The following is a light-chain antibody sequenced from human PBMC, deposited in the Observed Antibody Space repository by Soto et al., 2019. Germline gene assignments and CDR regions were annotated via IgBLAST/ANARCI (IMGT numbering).Light chain of an antibody. V-gene: IGLV1-40*01. CDR2: GNS. CDR3: QSYDSSLSGYV. J-gene: IGLJ1*01. Sequence: QSVLTQPPSVAGCPGQSVTISCTWSSSNIGAVYDVHWYQQLPGTAPKLLIYGNSNRPSGVPDRFSGSKSGTSASLAITGLQAEDEADYYCQSYDSSLSGYVFGTGTKVTVL. CDR1: SSNIGAVYD.